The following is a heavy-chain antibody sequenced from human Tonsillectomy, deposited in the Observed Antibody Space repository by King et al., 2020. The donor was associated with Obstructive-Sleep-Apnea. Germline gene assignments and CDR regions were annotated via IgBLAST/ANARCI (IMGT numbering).Heavy chain of an antibody. CDR3: AKDLPYYGSGSYPLAIDY. Sequence: VQLVESGGGVVQPGGSLRLSCAASGFTFRSYGMHWVRQAPGKGLEWVAFIRFDGSVKYYADSVKGRFTISRDNSKNTLYLQMASLRAEETAVYYCAKDLPYYGSGSYPLAIDYWGQGALVTVSS. CDR1: GFTFRSYG. V-gene: IGHV3-30*02. D-gene: IGHD3-10*01. CDR2: IRFDGSVK. J-gene: IGHJ4*02.